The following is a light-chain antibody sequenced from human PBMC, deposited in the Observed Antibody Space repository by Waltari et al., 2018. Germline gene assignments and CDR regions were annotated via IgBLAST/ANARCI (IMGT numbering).Light chain of an antibody. J-gene: IGKJ1*01. CDR3: QQYGGSPWT. Sequence: ETVLTQSPGTLSLFPGEKATLSCRASQSVSNNYLAWYQQKPGQAPRLLIYGASTRATGIPARFSGSGSGTDFTLATSRLEPEDFAVYYCQQYGGSPWTFGRGTKVEIK. CDR2: GAS. V-gene: IGKV3-20*01. CDR1: QSVSNNY.